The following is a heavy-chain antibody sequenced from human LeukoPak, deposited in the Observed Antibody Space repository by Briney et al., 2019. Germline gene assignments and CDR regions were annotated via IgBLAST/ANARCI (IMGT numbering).Heavy chain of an antibody. J-gene: IGHJ4*02. CDR1: GFTFSSYG. CDR3: ARDDCSSSNCLTY. V-gene: IGHV3-74*01. Sequence: GGSLRLSCAASGFTFSSYGMHWVRQAPGKGLVWVSRINTDGSSTNYADSVKGRITISRKKTLYLQMNSLRAEDTAVYYCARDDCSSSNCLTYWGQGTLVTVSS. D-gene: IGHD2-2*01. CDR2: INTDGSST.